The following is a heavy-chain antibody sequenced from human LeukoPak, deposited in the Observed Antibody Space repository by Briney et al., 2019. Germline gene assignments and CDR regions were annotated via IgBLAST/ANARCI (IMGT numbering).Heavy chain of an antibody. Sequence: ASVKVSCKASGYTFTNYGITWLRQAPGQGLEWMGWINPNSGGTNYAQKFQGRVTMTRDTSISTAYMELSRLRSDDTAVYYCARGVAASPKVWFDPWGQGTLVTVSS. J-gene: IGHJ5*02. CDR3: ARGVAASPKVWFDP. V-gene: IGHV1-2*02. CDR2: INPNSGGT. D-gene: IGHD2-15*01. CDR1: GYTFTNYG.